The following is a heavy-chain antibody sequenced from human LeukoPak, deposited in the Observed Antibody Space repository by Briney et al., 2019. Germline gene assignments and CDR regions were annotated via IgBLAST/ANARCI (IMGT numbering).Heavy chain of an antibody. Sequence: GRSLRLSCAASGFTFSSYAMHWVRQAPGKGLEWVAVISYDGSNKYYADSVRGRFTISRDNSKNTLYLQMNSLRAEDTAVYYCAKAMVRGVIDYYYGMDVWGQGTTVTVSS. V-gene: IGHV3-30*04. J-gene: IGHJ6*02. CDR1: GFTFSSYA. CDR3: AKAMVRGVIDYYYGMDV. CDR2: ISYDGSNK. D-gene: IGHD3-10*01.